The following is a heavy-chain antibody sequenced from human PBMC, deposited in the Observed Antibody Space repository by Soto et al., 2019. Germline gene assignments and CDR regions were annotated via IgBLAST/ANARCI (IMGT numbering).Heavy chain of an antibody. CDR2: INPSGGST. CDR1: GYTFTSYY. CDR3: ARGLRYFDWSFFDY. J-gene: IGHJ4*02. V-gene: IGHV1-46*03. Sequence: ASVKVSCKASGYTFTSYYIHWVRQAPGHGLECMGIINPSGGSTSYAQKFQGRVTMTWDTSTSTVYMELSSLRSEDTAVYFCARGLRYFDWSFFDYWGQGTLVTVSS. D-gene: IGHD3-9*01.